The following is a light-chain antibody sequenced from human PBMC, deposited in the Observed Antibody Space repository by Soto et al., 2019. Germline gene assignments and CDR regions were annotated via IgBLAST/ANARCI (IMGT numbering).Light chain of an antibody. CDR1: QGISNY. J-gene: IGKJ2*01. Sequence: DIQMTQSPSSLSASVGDRVTITCRASQGISNYLAWYQQKPGKVPKLLIYAASTLQSGVPSRFSGSGSGTDFTLTISSLQPEDVATYYSQKYKSNSMYTFGQGTKLEIK. CDR3: QKYKSNSMYT. CDR2: AAS. V-gene: IGKV1-27*01.